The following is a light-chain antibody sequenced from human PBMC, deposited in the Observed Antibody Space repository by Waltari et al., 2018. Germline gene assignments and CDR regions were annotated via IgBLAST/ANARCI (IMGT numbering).Light chain of an antibody. Sequence: DIQMTQSPYSLSASVGDRVTITCRASENVKNYLNWYQQKPGKAPKLLIYKASTLQSGVPSRFSGSGSGTDYTFTISSLQSEDVATYYCQHGYGTPYSFGQGTKVEI. CDR3: QHGYGTPYS. CDR1: ENVKNY. J-gene: IGKJ2*03. CDR2: KAS. V-gene: IGKV1-39*01.